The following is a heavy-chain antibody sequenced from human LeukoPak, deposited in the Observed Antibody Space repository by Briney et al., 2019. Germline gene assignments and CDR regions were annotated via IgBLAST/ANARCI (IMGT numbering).Heavy chain of an antibody. CDR2: IYYSGST. Sequence: PSETLSLTCTVSGGSISSGGYYWSWIRQHPGKGLEWIGYIYYSGSTYYNPSLKSRVTISVDTSKNQFSLKLSSVTAADTAVYYCARSPAYSNYGPVGYYYYYGMDVWGQGTTVTVSS. V-gene: IGHV4-31*03. CDR3: ARSPAYSNYGPVGYYYYYGMDV. CDR1: GGSISSGGYY. J-gene: IGHJ6*02. D-gene: IGHD4-11*01.